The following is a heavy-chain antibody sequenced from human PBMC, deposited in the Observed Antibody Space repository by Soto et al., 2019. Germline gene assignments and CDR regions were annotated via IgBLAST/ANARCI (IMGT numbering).Heavy chain of an antibody. CDR1: GGTFSSYA. D-gene: IGHD6-6*01. CDR3: ARSTYSSSSGDYYYGMDV. Sequence: QVQLVQSGAEVKKPGSSVKVSCKASGGTFSSYAISWVRQAPGQGLEWMGGIIPNFGTANYAQKFQGRVTITADKSTSTAYMELSSLRSEDTAVYYCARSTYSSSSGDYYYGMDVWGQGTTVTVSS. V-gene: IGHV1-69*06. CDR2: IIPNFGTA. J-gene: IGHJ6*02.